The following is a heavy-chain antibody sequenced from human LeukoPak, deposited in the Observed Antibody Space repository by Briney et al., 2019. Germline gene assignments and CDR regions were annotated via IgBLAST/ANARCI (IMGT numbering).Heavy chain of an antibody. V-gene: IGHV4-59*01. D-gene: IGHD3-16*01. Sequence: SETLSLTCTVPGASISSYYWSWIRQPPGQGLEWIGYIYYSGSTNYHPSLKSRVTISVDTSKNQFSLTLSSVTAADTAVYYCAREVGGSFDYWGQGTLVTVSS. CDR3: AREVGGSFDY. J-gene: IGHJ4*02. CDR1: GASISSYY. CDR2: IYYSGST.